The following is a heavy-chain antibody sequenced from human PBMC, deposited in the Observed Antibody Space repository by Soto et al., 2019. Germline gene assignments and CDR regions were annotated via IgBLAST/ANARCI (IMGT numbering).Heavy chain of an antibody. CDR1: GFTFRSYG. V-gene: IGHV3-30*03. CDR3: ISCQLHDFFYGMDV. Sequence: PGGSLRLSCAPSGFTFRSYGMHWVRQAPGKGMEWVAAISYDGSDQYYADSVKGRFTISRDNSERILYLQMISLRAEDTAVYYCISCQLHDFFYGMDVWGQGTTVTVSS. J-gene: IGHJ6*02. CDR2: ISYDGSDQ. D-gene: IGHD2-2*01.